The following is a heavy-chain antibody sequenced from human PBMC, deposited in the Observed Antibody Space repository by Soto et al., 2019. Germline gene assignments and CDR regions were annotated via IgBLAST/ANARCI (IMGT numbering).Heavy chain of an antibody. D-gene: IGHD3-16*02. V-gene: IGHV3-64D*08. Sequence: GGSLRLSCSASGFTFSSYAMHWVRQAPGKGLEYVSAISSNGGSTYYADSVKGRFTISRDNSKNTLYLQMSSLRAEDTAVYYCVKVGWPMITFGGVIVWGQGTLVTVSS. CDR3: VKVGWPMITFGGVIV. CDR1: GFTFSSYA. J-gene: IGHJ4*02. CDR2: ISSNGGST.